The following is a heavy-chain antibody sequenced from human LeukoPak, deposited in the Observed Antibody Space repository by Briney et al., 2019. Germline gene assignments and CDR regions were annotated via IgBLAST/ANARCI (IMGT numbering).Heavy chain of an antibody. J-gene: IGHJ6*02. CDR2: VYHSGST. V-gene: IGHV4-61*08. D-gene: IGHD2-15*01. CDR1: GSSVSSGGYY. Sequence: SETLSLTCTVSGSSVSSGGYYWSWVRQPPGKGLEWIAYVYHSGSTIYNPSLKSRVTISVDTSKNQFSLKLSSVSAADTDMYYCARGRACSGGSCYSPLGGMDVWGQGTTVTVSS. CDR3: ARGRACSGGSCYSPLGGMDV.